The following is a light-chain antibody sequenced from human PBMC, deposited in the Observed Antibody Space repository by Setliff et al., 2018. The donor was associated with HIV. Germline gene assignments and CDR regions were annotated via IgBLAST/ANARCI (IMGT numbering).Light chain of an antibody. CDR2: EGS. CDR3: CSYAGSTTFYV. J-gene: IGLJ1*01. V-gene: IGLV2-23*01. CDR1: SSDVGSFNL. Sequence: ALTQSASVSGSPGQSITISCTGTSSDVGSFNLVSWYQQHPGKAPKLMIYEGSKRPSGVSNRFSGSKSGNTASLTISGLQAEDEADYYCCSYAGSTTFYVFGTGTKVTVL.